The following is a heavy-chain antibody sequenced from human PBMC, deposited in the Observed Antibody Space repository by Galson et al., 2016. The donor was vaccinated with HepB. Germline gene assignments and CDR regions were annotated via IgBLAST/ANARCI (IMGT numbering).Heavy chain of an antibody. Sequence: SLRLSCAASGFTFSSHAMNWVRQAPGKGLEWVSYISGSGGVTYYADSVKGRFTISRDDSQNTLFLQMNSLRADDTAIYYCAKGKWSWNTHFDYWGHGTLVTVSS. CDR2: ISGSGGVT. CDR1: GFTFSSHA. CDR3: AKGKWSWNTHFDY. J-gene: IGHJ4*01. D-gene: IGHD1/OR15-1a*01. V-gene: IGHV3-23*01.